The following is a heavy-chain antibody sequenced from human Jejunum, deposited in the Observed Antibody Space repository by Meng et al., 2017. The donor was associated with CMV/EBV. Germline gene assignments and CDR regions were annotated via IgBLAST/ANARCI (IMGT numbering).Heavy chain of an antibody. CDR1: YY. J-gene: IGHJ6*02. CDR3: AREIGYGYSSYYYYYAMDV. CDR2: ITTSGSASAI. V-gene: IGHV3-11*04. Sequence: YYLSWIRQAPGKGLEWVSSITTSGSASAIHYADSVKGRFTISRDNAKKSLNLQMNSLRAEDTAIYYCAREIGYGYSSYYYYYAMDVWGQGTTVTVSS. D-gene: IGHD2-21*01.